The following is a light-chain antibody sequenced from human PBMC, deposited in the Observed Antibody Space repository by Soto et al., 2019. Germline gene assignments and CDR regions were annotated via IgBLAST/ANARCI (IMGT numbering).Light chain of an antibody. CDR2: DAS. V-gene: IGKV3-11*01. CDR1: QRINNY. J-gene: IGKJ4*01. CDR3: QYRGIWPPGAT. Sequence: EIVLTQSPVTLSLSPGERATLSCRARQRINNYLARYQQKPGQPPRLLSYDASNRATAIPVRFSGSGSGTYFTLTISSLEPEDSAVYYCQYRGIWPPGATFGGGTKVEIK.